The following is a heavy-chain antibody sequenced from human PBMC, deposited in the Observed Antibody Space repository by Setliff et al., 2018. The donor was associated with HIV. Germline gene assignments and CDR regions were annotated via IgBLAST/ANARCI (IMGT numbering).Heavy chain of an antibody. D-gene: IGHD3-10*01. CDR1: GVSISDNNY. CDR2: IYHSGST. V-gene: IGHV4-4*02. J-gene: IGHJ5*02. Sequence: PSETLSLTCDVSGVSISDNNYWNWVRQPPGKGLEWIGEIYHSGSTNYNPSLQTRVIFSVDMSEKRFSLNLTSVTAADTAVYYCARLHTDYGSWFFDHWGQGILVTVSS. CDR3: ARLHTDYGSWFFDH.